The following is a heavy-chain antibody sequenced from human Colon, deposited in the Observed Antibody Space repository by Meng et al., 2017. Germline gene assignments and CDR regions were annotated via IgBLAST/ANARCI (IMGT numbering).Heavy chain of an antibody. CDR1: AGSSTAFC. CDR2: LNHVEGT. J-gene: IGHJ4*02. Sequence: LGPPPHIPLPSTIFAGSSTAFCGIWVRQFPQRGLEWLEELNHVEGTNDNPSLRILGTIPLDTSKNQFFLNMHSLTAADTAVYYSARVDFPGDFRDSSGLGLWGQGTLVTVSS. V-gene: IGHV4-34*01. CDR3: ARVDFPGDFRDSSGLGL. D-gene: IGHD3-22*01.